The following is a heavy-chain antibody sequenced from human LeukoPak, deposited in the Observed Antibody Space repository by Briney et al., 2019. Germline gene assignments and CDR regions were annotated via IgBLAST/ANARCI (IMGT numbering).Heavy chain of an antibody. CDR2: IYYSGST. CDR3: ARYRRAAAEYWFDP. J-gene: IGHJ5*02. V-gene: IGHV4-39*01. D-gene: IGHD6-13*01. Sequence: PSETLSLTCTVSGGSISSSSYYWGWIRQPPGKGLEWIGSIYYSGSTYYNPSLKSRVTISVDTSKNQFSLKLSSVTAADTAVYYCARYRRAAAEYWFDPWGQGTLVTVSS. CDR1: GGSISSSSYY.